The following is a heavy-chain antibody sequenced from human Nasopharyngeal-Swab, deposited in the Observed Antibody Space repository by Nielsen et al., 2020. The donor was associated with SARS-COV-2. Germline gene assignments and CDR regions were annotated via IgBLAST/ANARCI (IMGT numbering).Heavy chain of an antibody. Sequence: GESLKISCAASGFTFSSYAMHWVRQAPGKGLEWVAVISYDGSNKYYADSVKGRFTISRDNSKNTLYLQMSSLRAEDTAVYYCARGGYSYGLYYYYYYMDVWGKGTTVTVSS. CDR1: GFTFSSYA. D-gene: IGHD5-18*01. CDR2: ISYDGSNK. V-gene: IGHV3-30-3*01. J-gene: IGHJ6*03. CDR3: ARGGYSYGLYYYYYYMDV.